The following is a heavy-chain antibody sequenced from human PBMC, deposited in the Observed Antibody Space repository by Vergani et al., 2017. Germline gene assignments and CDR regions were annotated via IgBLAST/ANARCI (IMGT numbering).Heavy chain of an antibody. CDR3: ARDSRYCSSTSCYVGRDWFDP. V-gene: IGHV1-46*01. Sequence: QVQLVQSGAEVKKPGASVKVSCKASGYTFTSYYMHWVQQAPGQGLEWMGIINPSGGSTSYAQKFQGRVTMTRDTSTSTVYMELSSLRSEDTAVYYCARDSRYCSSTSCYVGRDWFDPWGQGTLVTVSS. D-gene: IGHD2-2*01. CDR1: GYTFTSYY. J-gene: IGHJ5*02. CDR2: INPSGGST.